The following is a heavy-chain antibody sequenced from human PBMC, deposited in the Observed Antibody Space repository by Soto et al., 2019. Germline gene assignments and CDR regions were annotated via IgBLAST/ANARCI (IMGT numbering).Heavy chain of an antibody. V-gene: IGHV4-39*01. CDR2: MFYSGLT. J-gene: IGHJ6*02. CDR3: APLTVSLSGPYGIHV. CDR1: GYSVSSSDYY. Sequence: LSLTCSVSGYSVSSSDYYWAWIRQPPGKGLEWIGSMFYSGLTYYNPSLKSRVTLSVDTSKNHFSVRLNSVTAADTAVYYCAPLTVSLSGPYGIHVWGQGTTVTVPS. D-gene: IGHD2-15*01.